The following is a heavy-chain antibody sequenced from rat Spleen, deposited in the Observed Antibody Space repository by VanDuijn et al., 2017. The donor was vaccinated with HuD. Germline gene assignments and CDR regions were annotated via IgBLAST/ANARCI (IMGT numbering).Heavy chain of an antibody. CDR3: ARRTRVSHWYFDF. CDR2: ISYEGSST. CDR1: GFTFSDYY. D-gene: IGHD1-4*01. J-gene: IGHJ1*01. Sequence: EVQLVESGGGLVQPGRSLKLSCAASGFTFSDYYMAWVRQAPTKGLEWVASISYEGSSTYYGDSVKGRFTIPRDNAKSTLYLQMDSLRSEDTATYYCARRTRVSHWYFDFWGPGTMVTVSS. V-gene: IGHV5-22*01.